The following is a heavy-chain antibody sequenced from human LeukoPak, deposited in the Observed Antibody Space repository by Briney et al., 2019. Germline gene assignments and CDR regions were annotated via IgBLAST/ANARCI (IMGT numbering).Heavy chain of an antibody. D-gene: IGHD3-10*01. CDR1: GYTFSSYD. Sequence: ASVKVSCKASGYTFSSYDINWVRQAPGQGLEWMGWMNPNSGNTGYAQKFQGRVTMTKNTSISTAYMELSSLISEDTALYYCARGHYGSGSYYTFDYWGQGTLVTVSS. CDR3: ARGHYGSGSYYTFDY. V-gene: IGHV1-8*01. CDR2: MNPNSGNT. J-gene: IGHJ4*02.